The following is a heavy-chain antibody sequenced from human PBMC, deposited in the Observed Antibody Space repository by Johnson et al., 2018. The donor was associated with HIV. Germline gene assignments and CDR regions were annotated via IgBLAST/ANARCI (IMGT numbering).Heavy chain of an antibody. CDR3: ARDDDYSKVRAFDI. CDR2: ISWNSGSI. CDR1: GFTFDDYA. V-gene: IGHV3-9*01. D-gene: IGHD4-11*01. J-gene: IGHJ3*02. Sequence: VQLVESGGGLVQPGGSLRLSCAASGFTFDDYAMHWVRQAPGKGLEWVSGISWNSGSIGYADSVKGRFTISRDNAKNSLYLQMNSLRVEDTAVYYCARDDDYSKVRAFDIWGQGTMVTVSS.